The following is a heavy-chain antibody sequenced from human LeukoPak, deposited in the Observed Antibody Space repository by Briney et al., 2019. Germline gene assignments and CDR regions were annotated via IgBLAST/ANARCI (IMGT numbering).Heavy chain of an antibody. V-gene: IGHV4-59*08. D-gene: IGHD4-17*01. CDR1: GAPLNNYY. CDR2: VDYSGST. Sequence: SETLSLTCTVSGAPLNNYYWNWVRQPPGKEMEWIGNVDYSGSTRYNPSLKSRATMSLDSSKNQFSLRLTSVIAADMAVYYCAMQVGIYGDYNNWFDPWGQGARVTVSS. CDR3: AMQVGIYGDYNNWFDP. J-gene: IGHJ5*02.